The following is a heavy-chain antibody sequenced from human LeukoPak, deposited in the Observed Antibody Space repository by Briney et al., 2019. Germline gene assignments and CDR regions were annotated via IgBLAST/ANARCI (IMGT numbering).Heavy chain of an antibody. CDR2: IIPIFGTA. CDR3: ARSPVAGDYYYYGMDV. V-gene: IGHV1-69*13. D-gene: IGHD6-19*01. CDR1: GYTFTSYV. Sequence: ASVRVSCKASGYTFTSYVISWVRQAPGQGLEWMGGIIPIFGTANYAQKFQGRVTITADESTSTAYMELSSLRSEDTAVYYCARSPVAGDYYYYGMDVWGQGTTVTVSS. J-gene: IGHJ6*02.